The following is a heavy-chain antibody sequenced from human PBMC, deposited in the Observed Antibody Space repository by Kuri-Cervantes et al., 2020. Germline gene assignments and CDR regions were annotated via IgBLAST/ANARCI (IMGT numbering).Heavy chain of an antibody. CDR3: ARANYDILTPPAQNYYYGMDV. Sequence: GGSLRLSCAASGFTFSSYDMHWVRQATGKGLEWVSAIGTAGDTYYPGSVKGRFTISRENAKNSLYLQMNSLRAGGTAVYYCARANYDILTPPAQNYYYGMDVWGQGTTVTVSS. CDR1: GFTFSSYD. V-gene: IGHV3-13*01. D-gene: IGHD3-9*01. J-gene: IGHJ6*02. CDR2: IGTAGDT.